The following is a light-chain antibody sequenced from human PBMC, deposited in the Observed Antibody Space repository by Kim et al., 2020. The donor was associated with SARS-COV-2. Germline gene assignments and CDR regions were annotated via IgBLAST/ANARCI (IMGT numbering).Light chain of an antibody. Sequence: GPSITLACTGTISDVGKSSPVSGYQHHPGKVPKVLIYEVTKRPSGVSSRFSGSRSANTASLTISGLQADDEADYYCCLYTGGGTWVFGGGTQLTVL. J-gene: IGLJ3*02. CDR3: CLYTGGGTWV. CDR2: EVT. CDR1: ISDVGKSSP. V-gene: IGLV2-23*02.